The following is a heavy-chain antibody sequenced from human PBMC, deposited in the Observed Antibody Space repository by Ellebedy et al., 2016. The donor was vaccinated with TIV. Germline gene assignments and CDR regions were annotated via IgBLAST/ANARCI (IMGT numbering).Heavy chain of an antibody. Sequence: AASVKVSCKASGYTFTNYPISRVRQAPGQGLEWRGWTSAYNGNTENAQKFQGRVTMTTATSTSTAYMDLRSLMSDDTAVYFCARGNWGEVGDYWGQGTLVTVSS. V-gene: IGHV1-18*01. CDR2: TSAYNGNT. CDR1: GYTFTNYP. D-gene: IGHD7-27*01. CDR3: ARGNWGEVGDY. J-gene: IGHJ4*02.